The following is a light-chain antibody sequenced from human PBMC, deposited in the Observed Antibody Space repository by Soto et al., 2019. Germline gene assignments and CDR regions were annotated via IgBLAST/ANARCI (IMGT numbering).Light chain of an antibody. J-gene: IGKJ2*01. CDR1: QSVSTSY. CDR3: QQYGSSPGYT. V-gene: IGKV3-20*01. Sequence: EIVLTQSPGTLSLSPGERATLSCRASQSVSTSYLTWYQQKPGQAPRVLVYGASRRATGIPDRFSGSGSGTDFTLTISILEPEDFAVYYGQQYGSSPGYTFGQGTKLEIK. CDR2: GAS.